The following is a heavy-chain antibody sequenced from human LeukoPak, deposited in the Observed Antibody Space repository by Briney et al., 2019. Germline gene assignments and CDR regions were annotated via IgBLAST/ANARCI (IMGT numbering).Heavy chain of an antibody. V-gene: IGHV1-46*01. CDR3: ARDRSRVGALDY. D-gene: IGHD1-26*01. CDR1: GCTFTSYY. CDR2: INPSGGST. J-gene: IGHJ4*02. Sequence: ASVKVSCKASGCTFTSYYMHWVRQAPGQGLEWMGIINPSGGSTSYAQKFQGRVTMTRDTSTSTVYMELSSLRSEDTAVYYCARDRSRVGALDYWGQGTLVTVSS.